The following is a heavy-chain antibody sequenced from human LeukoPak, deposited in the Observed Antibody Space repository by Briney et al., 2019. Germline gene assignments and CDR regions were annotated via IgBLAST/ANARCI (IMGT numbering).Heavy chain of an antibody. CDR3: ARVIQTFYYDSSGYYSSASNDF. D-gene: IGHD3-22*01. CDR1: GFTFDDYG. V-gene: IGHV3-21*01. J-gene: IGHJ4*02. CDR2: ISSSSSYT. Sequence: GGSLRLSCAASGFTFDDYGMSWVRQAPGKGLEWVSSISSSSSYTYYADSVKGRFTISRDNAKNSLYLQMNSLRAEDTAVYYCARVIQTFYYDSSGYYSSASNDFWGQGTLVTVSS.